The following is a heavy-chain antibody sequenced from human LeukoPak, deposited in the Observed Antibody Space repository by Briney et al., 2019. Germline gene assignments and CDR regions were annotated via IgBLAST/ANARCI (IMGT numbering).Heavy chain of an antibody. CDR3: AKGDYGGYGVFDY. D-gene: IGHD4-17*01. CDR1: GFTFSSYG. CDR2: ISYDGSNK. J-gene: IGHJ4*02. V-gene: IGHV3-30*18. Sequence: GGSLRLSCAASGFTFSSYGMHWVRQAPGKGLEWVAVISYDGSNKYYADSVKGRFTISRDNSKNTLYLQMNSLRAEDTAVYYCAKGDYGGYGVFDYWGQGTLVTVSS.